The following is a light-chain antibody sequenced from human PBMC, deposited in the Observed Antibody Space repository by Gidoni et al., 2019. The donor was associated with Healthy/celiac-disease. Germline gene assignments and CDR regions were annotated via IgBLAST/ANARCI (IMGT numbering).Light chain of an antibody. J-gene: IGLJ3*02. CDR3: MIWHSSAWV. V-gene: IGLV5-45*01. CDR2: YKSDSDK. Sequence: QAVLTQPASLSASPGASASLTCPSRSGINVGTYRIYWYQQKPGSPPQYLLRYKSDSDKQQGSGVPSRFSGSKDASANAGILLISGLQSEDEADYYCMIWHSSAWVFGGGTKLTVL. CDR1: SGINVGTYR.